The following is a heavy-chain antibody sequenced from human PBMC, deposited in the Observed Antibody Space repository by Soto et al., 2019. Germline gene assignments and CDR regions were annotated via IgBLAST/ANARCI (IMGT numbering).Heavy chain of an antibody. CDR3: ARDSYYYDSSGYYPSPYDAFDI. D-gene: IGHD3-22*01. J-gene: IGHJ3*02. V-gene: IGHV1-69*06. CDR1: GGTFSSYA. Sequence: SSVKVSCKASGGTFSSYAISWVRQAPGQGLEWMGGIIPIFGTANYAQKFQGRVTITADKSTSTAYMELSSLRSEDTAVYYCARDSYYYDSSGYYPSPYDAFDIWG. CDR2: IIPIFGTA.